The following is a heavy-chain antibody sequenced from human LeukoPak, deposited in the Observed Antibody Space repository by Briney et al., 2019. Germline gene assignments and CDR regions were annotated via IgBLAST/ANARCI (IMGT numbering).Heavy chain of an antibody. Sequence: GGSLRLSCTASGFTFGDYAMSWVRQAPGKGLECVGFIRSKAYGGTTEYAASVKGRFTISGDDSKSIAYLQMNSLKTEDTAVYYCIVDSSGYNYYFDYWGQGTLVTVSS. CDR3: IVDSSGYNYYFDY. CDR2: IRSKAYGGTT. D-gene: IGHD3-22*01. CDR1: GFTFGDYA. J-gene: IGHJ4*02. V-gene: IGHV3-49*04.